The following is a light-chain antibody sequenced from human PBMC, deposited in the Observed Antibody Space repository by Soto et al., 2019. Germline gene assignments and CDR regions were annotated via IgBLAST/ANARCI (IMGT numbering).Light chain of an antibody. J-gene: IGKJ4*01. Sequence: EIVLTQSPVTLSLSPGERATLSYRASQSVSSHLAWYQQKPGQAPRLLIYDASNRATGIPARFSGSGSGTDFTLTISSLEPEDFAVYYCQQRSNWPPGFGGGTKVEIK. CDR2: DAS. CDR1: QSVSSH. CDR3: QQRSNWPPG. V-gene: IGKV3-11*01.